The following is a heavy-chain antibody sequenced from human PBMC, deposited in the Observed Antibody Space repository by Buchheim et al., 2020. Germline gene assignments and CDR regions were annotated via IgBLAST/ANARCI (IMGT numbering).Heavy chain of an antibody. CDR1: GFTFSSYA. D-gene: IGHD3-22*01. J-gene: IGHJ4*02. CDR2: ISGSGGST. Sequence: EVQLLESGGGLVQPGGSLRLSCAASGFTFSSYAMSWVRQAPGKGLEWVSAISGSGGSTYYADSVKGRFTISRDNSKNTLYLKMNSLRAEDTAVYYCAKDPVYYYDSSGYSYFDYWGQGTL. V-gene: IGHV3-23*01. CDR3: AKDPVYYYDSSGYSYFDY.